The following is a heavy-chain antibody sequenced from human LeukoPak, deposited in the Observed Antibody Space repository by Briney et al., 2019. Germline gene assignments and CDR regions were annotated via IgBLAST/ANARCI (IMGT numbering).Heavy chain of an antibody. CDR3: ARTRWSSSWYCFDS. V-gene: IGHV3-23*01. D-gene: IGHD6-13*01. CDR1: GFTFSSYA. J-gene: IGHJ4*02. Sequence: GGSLRLSCAASGFTFSSYAMSWVRQAPGKGLEWVSAIIPSGGSTYYADSVKGRFTISRDNSKNTLYLLMNSLRAEDTAVYYCARTRWSSSWYCFDSWGQGTLVTVSS. CDR2: IIPSGGST.